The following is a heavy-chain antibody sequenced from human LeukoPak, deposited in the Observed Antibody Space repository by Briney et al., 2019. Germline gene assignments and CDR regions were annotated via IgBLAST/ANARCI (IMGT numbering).Heavy chain of an antibody. Sequence: GGSLRLSCAASGFTFSSYAMHWVRQAPGKGLEWVAFIRYDGNNKYYGDSVRGRFTISRDNSKNTLYLQMNSLRAEDTAVYYCAKDLPPYGDEATHGDYWGQGTLVTVSS. CDR2: IRYDGNNK. D-gene: IGHD4-17*01. CDR1: GFTFSSYA. CDR3: AKDLPPYGDEATHGDY. V-gene: IGHV3-30*02. J-gene: IGHJ4*02.